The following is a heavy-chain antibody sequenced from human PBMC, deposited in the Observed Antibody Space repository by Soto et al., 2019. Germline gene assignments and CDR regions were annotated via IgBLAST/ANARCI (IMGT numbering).Heavy chain of an antibody. CDR3: ARAIGWFGELLGGYYFDY. V-gene: IGHV4-30-2*01. J-gene: IGHJ4*02. CDR1: GGSISSGGYS. CDR2: IYHSGST. Sequence: QLQLQESGSGLVKPSQTLSLTCAVSGGSISSGGYSWSWIRQPPGKGLEWIGYIYHSGSTYYNPAHKSRVTISVDRPNNQFSLKLSSVTAADTAVYYCARAIGWFGELLGGYYFDYWGQGTLVTVSS. D-gene: IGHD3-10*01.